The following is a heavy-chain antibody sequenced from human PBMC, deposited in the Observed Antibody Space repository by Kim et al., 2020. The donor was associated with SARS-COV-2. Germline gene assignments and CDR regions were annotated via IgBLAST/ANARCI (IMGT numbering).Heavy chain of an antibody. J-gene: IGHJ5*02. CDR1: GGSISSSSYY. V-gene: IGHV4-39*01. CDR3: ARLIGVDYGNWFDP. Sequence: SETLSLTCTVSGGSISSSSYYWGWIRQPPGKGLEWIGSIYYSGSTYYNPSLKSRVTISVDTSKNQFSLKLSSVTAADTAVYYCARLIGVDYGNWFDPWGQGTLVTVSS. D-gene: IGHD2-21*01. CDR2: IYYSGST.